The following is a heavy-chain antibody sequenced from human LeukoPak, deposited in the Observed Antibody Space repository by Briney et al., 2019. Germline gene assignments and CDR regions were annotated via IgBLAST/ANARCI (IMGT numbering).Heavy chain of an antibody. J-gene: IGHJ4*02. CDR2: ISGSGGST. CDR3: AKAAIAVAGKGYYFEY. D-gene: IGHD6-19*01. CDR1: GFTFSRYA. Sequence: PGGSLRLSCAASGFTFSRYAMSWVRQAPGKGLEWVSAISGSGGSTYYADSVKGRFTISRDNSKNTLYLQMNSLRAEDTAVYYCAKAAIAVAGKGYYFEYWGQGTLVTVSS. V-gene: IGHV3-23*01.